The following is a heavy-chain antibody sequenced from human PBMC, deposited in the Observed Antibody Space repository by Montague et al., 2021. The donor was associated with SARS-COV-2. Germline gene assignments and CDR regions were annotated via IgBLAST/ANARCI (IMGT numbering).Heavy chain of an antibody. CDR3: ARLKRYFDSSCYHSAFDF. Sequence: SETLSLTCTVSGGSITNNIDYWAWIRQPPGKGLEWIGSIYYTGNTYYNPSLKSRVTISVVTSKNHFTLKLSSVTAAETAVYYCARLKRYFDSSCYHSAFDFWGQGTKVTVSS. CDR1: GGSITNNIDY. V-gene: IGHV4-39*02. CDR2: IYYTGNT. D-gene: IGHD3-22*01. J-gene: IGHJ3*01.